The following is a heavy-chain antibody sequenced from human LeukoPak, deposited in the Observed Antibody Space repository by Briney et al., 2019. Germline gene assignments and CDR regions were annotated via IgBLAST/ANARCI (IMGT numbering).Heavy chain of an antibody. V-gene: IGHV3-23*01. Sequence: PGGSLRLSCAASGFIFSTYAMSWVRQAPGKGLEWVSAISGSGGSTYYADSVKGRFTISRDNSKNTLYLQMNSLRPEDTAVYYCAKPGSNYDFWSGYPPGTAFDFWGQGTMVTVSS. J-gene: IGHJ3*01. D-gene: IGHD3-3*01. CDR3: AKPGSNYDFWSGYPPGTAFDF. CDR2: ISGSGGST. CDR1: GFIFSTYA.